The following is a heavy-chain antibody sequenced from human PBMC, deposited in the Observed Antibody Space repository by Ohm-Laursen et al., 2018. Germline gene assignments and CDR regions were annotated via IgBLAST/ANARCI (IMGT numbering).Heavy chain of an antibody. CDR1: GFTVSSNY. CDR3: ARVSRGTLQSP. D-gene: IGHD5-24*01. V-gene: IGHV3-53*01. CDR2: IYRNGST. J-gene: IGHJ5*02. Sequence: GSLRLSCAASGFTVSSNYMSWVRQAPGKGLEWVSVIYRNGSTNYADSVKGRFTISRDNAKNSLYLQMNSLRAEDTAVYYCARVSRGTLQSPWGQGTLVTVSS.